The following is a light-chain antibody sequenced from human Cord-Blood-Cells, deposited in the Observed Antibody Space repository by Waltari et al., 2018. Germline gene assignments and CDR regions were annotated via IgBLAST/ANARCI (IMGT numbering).Light chain of an antibody. CDR2: GAS. Sequence: EIVLTQSPGTLSLSPGERATLSCRARQSVSSSYLAWYQQKPGQAPRLLSYGASSRATGIPDRFSGSESGTDFTLTISRLEPEDFALYYCQQYGSSPPETFGQGTKVEIK. J-gene: IGKJ1*01. CDR3: QQYGSSPPET. CDR1: QSVSSSY. V-gene: IGKV3-20*01.